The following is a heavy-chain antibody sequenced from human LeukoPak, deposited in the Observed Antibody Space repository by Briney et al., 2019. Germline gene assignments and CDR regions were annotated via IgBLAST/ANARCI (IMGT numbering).Heavy chain of an antibody. J-gene: IGHJ4*02. Sequence: QPGGSLRLSCAASGFTFSSYSMNWVRQAPGKGLEWVSYISSSSSTIYYADSVKGRFTISRDNAKNSLYLQMNSLRAEDTAVYYCARDRPEGIVVGPMSYWGQGTLVTVSS. D-gene: IGHD3-22*01. V-gene: IGHV3-48*01. CDR2: ISSSSSTI. CDR1: GFTFSSYS. CDR3: ARDRPEGIVVGPMSY.